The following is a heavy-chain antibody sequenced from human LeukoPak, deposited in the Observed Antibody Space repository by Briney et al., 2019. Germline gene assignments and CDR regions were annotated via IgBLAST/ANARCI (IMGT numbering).Heavy chain of an antibody. D-gene: IGHD3-22*01. J-gene: IGHJ4*02. V-gene: IGHV3-23*01. Sequence: GGSLRPSCAASGFTFSTYAMSWVRQAPGKGLEWVSAISGSGSYTYYADSVKGRFTISRDNSKNTLYLQMNSMRADDTAVYYCAKADDSSGYYSDYWGQGSLVTVSS. CDR2: ISGSGSYT. CDR1: GFTFSTYA. CDR3: AKADDSSGYYSDY.